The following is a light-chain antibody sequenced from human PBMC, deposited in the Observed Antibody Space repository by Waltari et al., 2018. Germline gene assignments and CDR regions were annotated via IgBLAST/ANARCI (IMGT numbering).Light chain of an antibody. V-gene: IGKV3-20*01. CDR2: RAS. Sequence: ELVLTQSPGTLSLSPGERATLSCRASRDIGTYLVWYQQKPGQAPRLLIYRASNGATGIPDRFSGSGSGTDFSLTISRLEPEDFAVYYCQNHERLPATFGQGTRVEIK. J-gene: IGKJ1*01. CDR3: QNHERLPAT. CDR1: RDIGTY.